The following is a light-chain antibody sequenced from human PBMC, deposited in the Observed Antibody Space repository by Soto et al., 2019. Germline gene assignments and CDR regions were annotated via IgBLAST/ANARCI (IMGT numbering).Light chain of an antibody. CDR2: DVS. Sequence: QSVLTQPASVSGSPGQSITISCTGTSSDVGGYNYVSWYQQHPGKAPKLMIYDVSNRPSGVSNRFSGSKSGNTASLTISGLEAEDEADYYRRSYTSSSTLSFGGGTKLTVL. V-gene: IGLV2-14*01. CDR3: RSYTSSSTLS. J-gene: IGLJ2*01. CDR1: SSDVGGYNY.